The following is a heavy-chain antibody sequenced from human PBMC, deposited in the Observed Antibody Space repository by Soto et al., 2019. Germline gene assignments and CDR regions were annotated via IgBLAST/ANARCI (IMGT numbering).Heavy chain of an antibody. CDR3: AKEWVSRAIDY. J-gene: IGHJ4*02. CDR2: ISYDGSNK. CDR1: GFTFSSYG. D-gene: IGHD1-26*01. Sequence: GGSLRLSCAASGFTFSSYGMHWVRQAPGKGLEWVAVISYDGSNKYYADSVKGRFTISRDNSKNTLYLQMNSLRAEDTAVYYCAKEWVSRAIDYWGQGTLVTVSS. V-gene: IGHV3-30*18.